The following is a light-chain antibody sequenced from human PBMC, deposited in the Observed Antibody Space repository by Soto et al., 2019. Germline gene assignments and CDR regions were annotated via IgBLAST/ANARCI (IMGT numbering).Light chain of an antibody. J-gene: IGLJ2*01. Sequence: LTQPPSASGSPGQSVTISCTGTSSDVGGYNYVSWYQQHPGKAPKLMIYEVSKRPSGVPDRFSGSKSGNTASLTVSGLQAEDEADYYCSSFAGSNIVIFGGGTKVPVL. CDR3: SSFAGSNIVI. V-gene: IGLV2-8*01. CDR2: EVS. CDR1: SSDVGGYNY.